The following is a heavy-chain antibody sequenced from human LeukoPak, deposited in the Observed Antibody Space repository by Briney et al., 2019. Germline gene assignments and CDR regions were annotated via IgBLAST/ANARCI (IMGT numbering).Heavy chain of an antibody. CDR3: VRPNGDYARGGLEI. V-gene: IGHV3-33*08. D-gene: IGHD4-17*01. Sequence: PGRSLRLSWAASGFSFSSYGIHWVRQAPGKGLDWVALIWYDGNSQYYADSVKGRFTISRDNSKNTVYLQMNSLTAEDTAIYYCVRPNGDYARGGLEIWGQGTVVTVSS. CDR2: IWYDGNSQ. CDR1: GFSFSSYG. J-gene: IGHJ3*02.